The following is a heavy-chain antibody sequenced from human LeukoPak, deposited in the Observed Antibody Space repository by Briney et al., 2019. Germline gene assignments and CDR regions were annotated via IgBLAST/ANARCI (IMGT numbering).Heavy chain of an antibody. CDR1: GYTFTSYD. CDR2: MNPNSGNT. Sequence: ASVKVSCKASGYTFTSYDINWVRQATGQGLEWMGWMNPNSGNTGYAQKSQGRVTTTRNTSISTAYMELSSLRSEDTAVYYCAREGYDSSGLPGYWGQGTLVTVSS. D-gene: IGHD3-22*01. V-gene: IGHV1-8*01. CDR3: AREGYDSSGLPGY. J-gene: IGHJ4*02.